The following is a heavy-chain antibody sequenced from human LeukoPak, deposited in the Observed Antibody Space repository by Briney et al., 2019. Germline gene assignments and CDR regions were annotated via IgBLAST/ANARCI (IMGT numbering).Heavy chain of an antibody. Sequence: SETLSLTCTVSGGSISSGDYYWSWIRQPPGKGLEWIGYIYYSGSTYYNPSLKSRVTISVDTSKNQFSLKLSSVTAADTAVYYCARGEAYYYDSSGYTNWFDPWGQGTLVTVSS. D-gene: IGHD3-22*01. CDR3: ARGEAYYYDSSGYTNWFDP. V-gene: IGHV4-30-4*02. CDR2: IYYSGST. CDR1: GGSISSGDYY. J-gene: IGHJ5*02.